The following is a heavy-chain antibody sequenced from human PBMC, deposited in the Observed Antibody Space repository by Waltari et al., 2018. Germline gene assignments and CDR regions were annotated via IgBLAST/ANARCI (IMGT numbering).Heavy chain of an antibody. Sequence: EVQLLESGGGLVQPGGSLRLSCAASGFTFSSYAMSWVRQAPGKGLEWVSVISGSGGSRYYADPVKGRFTISRDNSKNTVYLQMNSLRGEDTAVYYCARPPYSTSPGDWSDPWGQGTLVTVSS. CDR1: GFTFSSYA. D-gene: IGHD6-6*01. CDR3: ARPPYSTSPGDWSDP. J-gene: IGHJ5*02. V-gene: IGHV3-23*01. CDR2: ISGSGGSR.